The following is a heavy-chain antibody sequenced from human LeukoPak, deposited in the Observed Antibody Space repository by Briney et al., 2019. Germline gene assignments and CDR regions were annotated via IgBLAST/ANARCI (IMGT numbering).Heavy chain of an antibody. Sequence: SETLSLTGTVSGGSISSSSYYWGWIPHPPGKGLEWIGSIYYSGSTYYNPSLKSRVTISVDTSKNQFSLKLSSVTAADTAVYYCARSRSYDSSGLNWGQGTLVTVSS. CDR2: IYYSGST. D-gene: IGHD3-22*01. V-gene: IGHV4-39*07. CDR3: ARSRSYDSSGLN. J-gene: IGHJ4*02. CDR1: GGSISSSSYY.